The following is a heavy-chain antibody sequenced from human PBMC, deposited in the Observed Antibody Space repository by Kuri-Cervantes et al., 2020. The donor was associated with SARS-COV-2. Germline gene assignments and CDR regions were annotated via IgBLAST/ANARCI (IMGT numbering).Heavy chain of an antibody. CDR3: ARMGEPDYMDV. D-gene: IGHD3-16*01. CDR2: IRSNGGST. J-gene: IGHJ6*03. Sequence: GRSLRLSCAASGFTFSSYAMHWVRQAPGKGLEYVSAIRSNGGSTYYANSVKGRFTISRDNSKNTLYLQMGSLRAEDMAVYYCARMGEPDYMDVWGKGTTVTVSS. CDR1: GFTFSSYA. V-gene: IGHV3-64*01.